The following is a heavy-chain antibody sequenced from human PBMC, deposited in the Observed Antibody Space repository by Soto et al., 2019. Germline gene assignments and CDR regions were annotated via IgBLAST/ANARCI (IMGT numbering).Heavy chain of an antibody. V-gene: IGHV3-21*01. J-gene: IGHJ4*02. CDR1: GFTFNTYT. CDR3: VRIPSYGNFDD. D-gene: IGHD5-18*01. CDR2: ISSTSAYI. Sequence: DVQLVESGGGLVKTGGSLRLSCAASGFTFNTYTMNWVRQAPGKGLEWVSCISSTSAYIYYADSVKGRFTISRDNAKNLLYLQMNSLRAEDTAVYYCVRIPSYGNFDDWGQGTLVTVSS.